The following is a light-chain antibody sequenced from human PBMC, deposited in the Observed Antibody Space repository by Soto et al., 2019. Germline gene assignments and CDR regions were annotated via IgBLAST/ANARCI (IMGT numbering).Light chain of an antibody. CDR1: QSVSSNY. Sequence: EFVLTQSPGTLSLSPGERATLSCRASQSVSSNYLAWYQQKPGQSPRLLIYGASTRATGIADRFSGSGSGTDFTLSISRLEPEDFAVYYCHQYGSSPQTFGQGTKVDLK. CDR2: GAS. J-gene: IGKJ1*01. V-gene: IGKV3-20*01. CDR3: HQYGSSPQT.